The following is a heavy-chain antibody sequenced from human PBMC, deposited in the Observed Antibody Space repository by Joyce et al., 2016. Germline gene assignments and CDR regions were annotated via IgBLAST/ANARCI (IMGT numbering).Heavy chain of an antibody. CDR1: GSTFSSSS. Sequence: QLVESGGGVVKPGGSLRLSCEDSGSTFSSSSMGWFRQAPGKGLEWVAAISGTSYYIFHAETVRGRFAVSRDNAKKTLYLQMNSLRAEDSAVFYCARGGISYYYAMDVWGQGTTVTVSS. CDR3: ARGGISYYYAMDV. D-gene: IGHD3-16*01. V-gene: IGHV3-21*01. J-gene: IGHJ6*02. CDR2: ISGTSYYI.